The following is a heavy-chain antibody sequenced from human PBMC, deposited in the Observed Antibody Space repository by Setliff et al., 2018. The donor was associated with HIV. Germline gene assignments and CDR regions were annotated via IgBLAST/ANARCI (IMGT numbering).Heavy chain of an antibody. J-gene: IGHJ4*01. CDR3: LASVTTADTAVYFCAPGEGVASTYYHD. V-gene: IGHV2-5*02. D-gene: IGHD3-3*01. CDR2: IYWDNDY. CDR1: GFSPSTTGVG. Sequence: SGPTLVNPTQTLTLTCAFSGFSPSTTGVGVGWIRQPPGKALEWFALIYWDNDYRYRPSLMSRLTIPKDTSKNQVVLTMTNMDLSRNQLSLHLASVTTADTAVYFCAPGEGVASTYYHDWGQGTQVTVSS.